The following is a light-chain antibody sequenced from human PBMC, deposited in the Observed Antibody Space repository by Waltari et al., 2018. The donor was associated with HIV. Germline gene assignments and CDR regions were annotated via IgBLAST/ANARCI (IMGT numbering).Light chain of an antibody. Sequence: QSALTQPASVSGSPGQSITISCTGDTSDIGIYDLVSWYQKYPDKAPRLIMYGVNTRPSGISNRFSGSKSGNTASLTSSALQGDDEADYYCSSYTDSDSLLFGGGTKLTVL. J-gene: IGLJ2*01. CDR3: SSYTDSDSLL. CDR1: TSDIGIYDL. V-gene: IGLV2-14*01. CDR2: GVN.